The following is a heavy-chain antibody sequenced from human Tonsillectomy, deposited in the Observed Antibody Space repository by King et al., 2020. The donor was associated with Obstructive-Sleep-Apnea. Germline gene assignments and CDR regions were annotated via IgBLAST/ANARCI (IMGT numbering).Heavy chain of an antibody. CDR3: ARAKGYCSSTSCYPREFDP. J-gene: IGHJ5*02. V-gene: IGHV4-34*01. D-gene: IGHD2-2*01. Sequence: VQLQQWGAGLLKPSETLSLTCAVYGGSFSGYYWSWIRQPPGKGLEWIGEINHSGSTNYNPSLKSRVTISVDTSKNQFSLKLSSVTAADTAVYYCARAKGYCSSTSCYPREFDPWGQGTLVTASS. CDR1: GGSFSGYY. CDR2: INHSGST.